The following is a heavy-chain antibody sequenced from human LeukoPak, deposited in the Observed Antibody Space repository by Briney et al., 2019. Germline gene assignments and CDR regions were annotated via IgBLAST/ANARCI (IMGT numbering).Heavy chain of an antibody. CDR3: ARRSPSSLGGRAIDY. V-gene: IGHV3-23*01. CDR1: GFTFNNHA. Sequence: GGSLRLSCATSGFTFNNHAMSWVRQAPGMGLEWVSAISSSGGSSYYADSVKGRFTISRDNSKNTLFLQMNSLRTEDTAVYHCARRSPSSLGGRAIDYWGQGTLVTVSS. D-gene: IGHD2-15*01. CDR2: ISSSGGSS. J-gene: IGHJ4*02.